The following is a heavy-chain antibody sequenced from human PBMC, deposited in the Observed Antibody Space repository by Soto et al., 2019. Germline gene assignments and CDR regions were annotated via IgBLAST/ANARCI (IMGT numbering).Heavy chain of an antibody. D-gene: IGHD6-6*01. Sequence: GESLQIWCKGSGYSLSSFWVARVRQTPGKGLEWLGIIYPGDLDTRYTSSFQGHVIISADKSSSTVYLQWSSLKASDTAIYYCARSIAATDTYFSRLDVWGEGT. J-gene: IGHJ6*02. CDR1: GYSLSSFW. V-gene: IGHV5-51*01. CDR2: IYPGDLDT. CDR3: ARSIAATDTYFSRLDV.